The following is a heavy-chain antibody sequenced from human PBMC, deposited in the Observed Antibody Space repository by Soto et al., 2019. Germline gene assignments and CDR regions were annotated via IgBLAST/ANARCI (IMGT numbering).Heavy chain of an antibody. V-gene: IGHV3-9*01. D-gene: IGHD6-19*01. J-gene: IGHJ4*02. Sequence: PGGSLRLSCAASGFTFDDYAMHWVRQAPGKGLEWVSGISWNSGSIGYADSVKGRFTISRDNAKNPLYLQMNSLRAEDTALYYCPSRERPPYSIGWAPDSDWGQRT. CDR2: ISWNSGSI. CDR3: PSRERPPYSIGWAPDSD. CDR1: GFTFDDYA.